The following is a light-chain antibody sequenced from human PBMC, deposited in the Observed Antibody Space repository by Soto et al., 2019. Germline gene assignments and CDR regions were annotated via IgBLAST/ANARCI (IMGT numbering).Light chain of an antibody. J-gene: IGKJ4*01. CDR3: QQYYSTPLT. Sequence: DIVMTQSPDSLAVSLGERATINCKSSQSVLSSSNNKNYLAWYQHKPGQPPKLLIYWASTRESGVPDRFSGSGSGTDFTLTISSLQAEDVAVYSCQQYYSTPLTFGGGTKVEIQ. V-gene: IGKV4-1*01. CDR1: QSVLSSSNNKNY. CDR2: WAS.